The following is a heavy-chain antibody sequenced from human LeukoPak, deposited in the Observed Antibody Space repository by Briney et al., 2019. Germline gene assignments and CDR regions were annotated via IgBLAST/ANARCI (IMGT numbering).Heavy chain of an antibody. Sequence: GGSLRLSCAASGFTFSSSAMSWVRQAPGKGLEWVSGIRGSGGSTDYADSVKGRFTISRDNSKNTLYLHMNSLRAEDTAVYSCAKDIMGSGSHALDYWGQGTLVTVSS. J-gene: IGHJ4*02. CDR1: GFTFSSSA. CDR2: IRGSGGST. CDR3: AKDIMGSGSHALDY. V-gene: IGHV3-23*01. D-gene: IGHD1-26*01.